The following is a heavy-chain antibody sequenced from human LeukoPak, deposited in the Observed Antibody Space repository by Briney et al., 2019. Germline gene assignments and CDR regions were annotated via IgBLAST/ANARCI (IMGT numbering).Heavy chain of an antibody. Sequence: GGSLRLSCAASGFTFSSYAMHWVRQAPGKGLEWVAVISYDGSNKYYADSVKGRFTISRDNSKNTLYLQMNSLRAEDTAVYYCASPTLHYDYVWGSYLLPDYWGQGTLVTVSS. CDR3: ASPTLHYDYVWGSYLLPDY. D-gene: IGHD3-16*02. CDR1: GFTFSSYA. V-gene: IGHV3-30-3*01. CDR2: ISYDGSNK. J-gene: IGHJ4*02.